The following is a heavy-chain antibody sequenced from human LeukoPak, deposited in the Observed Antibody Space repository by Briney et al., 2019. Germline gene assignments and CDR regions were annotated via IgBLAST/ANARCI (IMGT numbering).Heavy chain of an antibody. V-gene: IGHV3-30*02. CDR2: IRYDGSNK. J-gene: IGHJ6*03. CDR3: ARGPRGYSYGPAGYYMDV. Sequence: GGSLRLSCAASGFTFSSYGMHWVRQAPGKGLEWVAFIRYDGSNKYYADSVKGRFTISRDNSKNTLYLQMNSLRAEDTAVYYCARGPRGYSYGPAGYYMDVWGKGTTVTVSS. CDR1: GFTFSSYG. D-gene: IGHD5-18*01.